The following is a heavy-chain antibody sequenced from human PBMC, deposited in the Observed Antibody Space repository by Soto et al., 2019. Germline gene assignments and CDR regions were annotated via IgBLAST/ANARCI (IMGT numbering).Heavy chain of an antibody. CDR2: ISAYSGNR. D-gene: IGHD2-8*02. CDR3: ARVGQYCTGASCFDY. Sequence: QVQLVQSGAEVKKPGASLKLSCNTSGYTFTSFGISWLRQAPGQGLEWMGWISAYSGNRDYAQKLQGRVTMTIDTSTRTGYMELRSLRSDDTAVYYCARVGQYCTGASCFDYWGQGTLVTVSS. J-gene: IGHJ4*02. V-gene: IGHV1-18*01. CDR1: GYTFTSFG.